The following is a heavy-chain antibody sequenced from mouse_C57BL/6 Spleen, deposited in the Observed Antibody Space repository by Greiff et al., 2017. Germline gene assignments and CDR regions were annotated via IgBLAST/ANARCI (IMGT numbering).Heavy chain of an antibody. Sequence: EVKLVQSGAGLVQPGGSLKLSCAASGFTFSDYYMYWVRQTPEKRLEWVAYISNGGGSTYYPDTVKGRFTISRDNAKNTLYLQMSRLKSEDTAMYYCARHSPYDGGVFDYWGQGTTLTVSS. J-gene: IGHJ2*01. CDR3: ARHSPYDGGVFDY. CDR2: ISNGGGST. D-gene: IGHD2-12*01. V-gene: IGHV5-12*01. CDR1: GFTFSDYY.